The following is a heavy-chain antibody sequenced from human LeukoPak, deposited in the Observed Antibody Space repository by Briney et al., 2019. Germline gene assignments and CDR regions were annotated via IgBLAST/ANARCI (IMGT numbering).Heavy chain of an antibody. CDR2: IYYSGST. Sequence: KSSETLSLTCTVSGGSISSSSHYWGWIRQPPGKGLEWIGSIYYSGSTYYNPSLKSRVTISVDTSKNQFSLKLSSVTAADTAVYYCARGPNSTLYYYYYMDVWGKGTTVTVSS. D-gene: IGHD1-1*01. CDR1: GGSISSSSHY. J-gene: IGHJ6*03. CDR3: ARGPNSTLYYYYYMDV. V-gene: IGHV4-39*07.